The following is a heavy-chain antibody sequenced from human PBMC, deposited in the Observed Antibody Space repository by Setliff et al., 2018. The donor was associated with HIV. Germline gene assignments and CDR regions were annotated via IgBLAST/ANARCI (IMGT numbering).Heavy chain of an antibody. D-gene: IGHD2-15*01. CDR1: GGSISSGDYH. Sequence: SETLSLTCTVSGGSISSGDYHWSWIRQHPGKGLEWIGYIYYSGSTYYNPSLKSRVTISVDTSKSQFSLKLNSVTAADTAVYYCARGGCSGGSCYWNAFDIWGQGTLVTVSS. CDR3: ARGGCSGGSCYWNAFDI. V-gene: IGHV4-31*03. CDR2: IYYSGST. J-gene: IGHJ3*02.